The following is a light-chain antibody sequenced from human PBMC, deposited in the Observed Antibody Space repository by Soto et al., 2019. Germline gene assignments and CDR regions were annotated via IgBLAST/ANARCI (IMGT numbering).Light chain of an antibody. CDR2: GAS. J-gene: IGKJ4*01. V-gene: IGKV3-20*01. CDR1: QSVSSSY. Sequence: EVVLTQSPGTLSLSPGERATLSCRASQSVSSSYLAWYQQKPGQAPRLLIYGASNRATGIPDRFSGSGSGTDFTLTISRLEPEDFAMYYCQQFGTSRLTFGGGTKA. CDR3: QQFGTSRLT.